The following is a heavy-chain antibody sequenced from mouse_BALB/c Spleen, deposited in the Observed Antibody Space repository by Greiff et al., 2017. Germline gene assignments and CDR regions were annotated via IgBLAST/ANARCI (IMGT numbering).Heavy chain of an antibody. CDR1: GFSLTGYG. Sequence: QVQLKQSGPGLVAPSQSLSITCTVSGFSLTGYGVNWVRQPPGKGLEWLGMIWGDGSTDYNSALKSRLSISKDNSKSQVFLKMNSLQTDDTARYYCARVYYYGSNYFDYWGQGTTLTVSS. CDR3: ARVYYYGSNYFDY. V-gene: IGHV2-6-7*01. J-gene: IGHJ2*01. D-gene: IGHD1-1*01. CDR2: IWGDGST.